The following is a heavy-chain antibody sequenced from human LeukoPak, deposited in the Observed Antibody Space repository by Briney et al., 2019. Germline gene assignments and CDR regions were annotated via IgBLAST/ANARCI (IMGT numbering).Heavy chain of an antibody. CDR3: ARAIAVAGRGYRFDY. D-gene: IGHD6-19*01. Sequence: GGSLRLSCAASGFTFSSYGMHWVRQAPGKGLEWVAVIWYDGSNKYYADSVKGRFTISRDNSKNTLYLQMNSLRAEDTAVYYCARAIAVAGRGYRFDYWGQGTLVTVSS. CDR2: IWYDGSNK. J-gene: IGHJ4*02. CDR1: GFTFSSYG. V-gene: IGHV3-33*01.